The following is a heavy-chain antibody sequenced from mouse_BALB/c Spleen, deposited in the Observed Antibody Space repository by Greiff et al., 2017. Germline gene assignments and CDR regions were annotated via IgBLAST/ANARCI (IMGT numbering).Heavy chain of an antibody. V-gene: IGHV1-80*01. D-gene: IGHD1-1*01. Sequence: QVQLQQSGAELVRPGSSVKISCKASGYAFSSYWMNWVKQRPGQGLEWIGQIYPGDGDTNYNGKFKGKATLTADKSSSTAYMQLSSLTSEDSAVYFCARSYYGSSDAMDYWGQGTSVTVSS. J-gene: IGHJ4*01. CDR1: GYAFSSYW. CDR2: IYPGDGDT. CDR3: ARSYYGSSDAMDY.